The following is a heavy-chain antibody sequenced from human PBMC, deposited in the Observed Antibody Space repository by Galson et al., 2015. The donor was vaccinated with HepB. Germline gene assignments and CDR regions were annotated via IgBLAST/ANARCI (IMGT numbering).Heavy chain of an antibody. CDR1: GFTFSNYG. CDR3: ARDQLGYCSAKTCYNSHAFDI. D-gene: IGHD2-2*02. V-gene: IGHV3-48*02. Sequence: SLRLSCAASGFTFSNYGMNWVRQAPGKGLEWVSYITSTSSTIYYADSVKSRFTRSRDNAKHSLYLQMDSLRDEDTAVYYCARDQLGYCSAKTCYNSHAFDIWGRGTMVTISS. CDR2: ITSTSSTI. J-gene: IGHJ3*02.